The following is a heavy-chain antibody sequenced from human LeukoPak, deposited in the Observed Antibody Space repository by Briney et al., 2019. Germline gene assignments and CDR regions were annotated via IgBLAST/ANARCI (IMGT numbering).Heavy chain of an antibody. CDR2: STGYNGNT. Sequence: ASVKVSRTAPVYTFTSYGISWVRHGPVQGLEWMWWSTGYNGNTNYPQKLQRRVTMTTDTSTSTADMELRSLRSDDTAVYYCARQRGYSGYDNNWFDPWGQGTLVTVSS. V-gene: IGHV1-18*01. CDR1: VYTFTSYG. D-gene: IGHD5-12*01. J-gene: IGHJ5*02. CDR3: ARQRGYSGYDNNWFDP.